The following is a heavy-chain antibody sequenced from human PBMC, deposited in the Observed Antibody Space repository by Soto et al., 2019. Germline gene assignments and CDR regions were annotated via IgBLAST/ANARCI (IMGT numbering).Heavy chain of an antibody. Sequence: ASVKVSCKGSGYTFTSYGISWVRQAPGQGLEWMGIINPSGGSTSYAQKFQGRVTMTRDTSTSTVYRELSSLRSEDTAVYYSARAVGCSSTSCRDYWGQGTLVTVSS. CDR1: GYTFTSYG. J-gene: IGHJ4*02. CDR3: ARAVGCSSTSCRDY. V-gene: IGHV1-46*03. CDR2: INPSGGST. D-gene: IGHD2-2*01.